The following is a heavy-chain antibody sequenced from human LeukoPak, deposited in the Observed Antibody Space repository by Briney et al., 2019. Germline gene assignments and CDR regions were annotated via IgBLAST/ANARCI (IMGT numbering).Heavy chain of an antibody. CDR2: GYYTGGT. Sequence: PSETLSLTCTVSGASISPDYCSWIRQPPGKGLEFIGYGYYTGGTNYNPSLKSRVTISVDTSKNQFSLKLISVTAADTAVYRCARLAKVESRSLAHYFDSWGQGALVTVSS. D-gene: IGHD1-26*01. V-gene: IGHV4-59*01. CDR1: GASISPDY. CDR3: ARLAKVESRSLAHYFDS. J-gene: IGHJ4*02.